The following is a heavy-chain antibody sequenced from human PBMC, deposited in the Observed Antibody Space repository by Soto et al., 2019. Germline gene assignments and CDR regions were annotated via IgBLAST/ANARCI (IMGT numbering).Heavy chain of an antibody. V-gene: IGHV3-11*01. J-gene: IGHJ6*03. CDR1: GFTFSDYY. CDR3: AREALIAAAGTGSYYYYYYMDV. D-gene: IGHD6-13*01. Sequence: GGSLRLSCAASGFTFSDYYMSWIRQAPGKGLEWVSYISSSGSTIYYADSVKGRFTISRDNAKNSLYLQMNSLRAEDTAVYYCAREALIAAAGTGSYYYYYYMDVWGKGTTVTVSS. CDR2: ISSSGSTI.